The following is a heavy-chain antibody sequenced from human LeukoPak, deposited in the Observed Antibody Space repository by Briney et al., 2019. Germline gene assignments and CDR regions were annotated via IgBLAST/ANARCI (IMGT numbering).Heavy chain of an antibody. V-gene: IGHV3-73*01. D-gene: IGHD2-15*01. CDR2: IDKKDNLYAT. CDR1: GFTFSGSA. Sequence: PGGSLKLSCAASGFTFSGSAVHWVRQSSGKGLEWVGHIDKKDNLYATAYAESVKGRFNISRDDSKDTAFLHMDSLKTEDTALYYCTRDRGTYNWFDPWGQGTLVTVSS. J-gene: IGHJ5*02. CDR3: TRDRGTYNWFDP.